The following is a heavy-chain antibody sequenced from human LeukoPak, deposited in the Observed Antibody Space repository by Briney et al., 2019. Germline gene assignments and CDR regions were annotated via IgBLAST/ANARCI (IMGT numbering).Heavy chain of an antibody. J-gene: IGHJ4*02. V-gene: IGHV1-24*01. CDR1: GYTLTELS. Sequence: ASVKVSCKVSGYTLTELSMHWVRQAPGKGLEWMGGFDPEDGETIYAQKSQGRVTMTEDTSTDTAYMELSSLRSEDTAVYYCARARYSGIYFDYWGQGTLVTVSS. D-gene: IGHD1-26*01. CDR2: FDPEDGET. CDR3: ARARYSGIYFDY.